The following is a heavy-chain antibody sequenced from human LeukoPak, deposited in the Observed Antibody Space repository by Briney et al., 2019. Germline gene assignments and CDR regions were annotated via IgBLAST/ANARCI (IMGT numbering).Heavy chain of an antibody. J-gene: IGHJ6*03. V-gene: IGHV4-59*01. Sequence: SETLSLTCTVSGGSISSYYWSWIRQPPGKGLEWIGYIYYSGSTNYNPSLKSRVTISVDTSKNQFSLKLSSVTAADTAVCYCARAVPAAMSYYYYYMDVWGKGTTVTVSS. CDR2: IYYSGST. D-gene: IGHD2-2*01. CDR3: ARAVPAAMSYYYYYMDV. CDR1: GGSISSYY.